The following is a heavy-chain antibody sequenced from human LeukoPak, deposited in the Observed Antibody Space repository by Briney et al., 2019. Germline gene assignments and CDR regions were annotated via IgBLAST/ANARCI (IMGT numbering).Heavy chain of an antibody. CDR2: INPNSGGT. Sequence: GASVKVSCKASGYTFTSYGISWVRQAPGQGLEWMGWINPNSGGTNYAQKFQGRVTMTRDTSISAAYMELSRLRSDDTAVYYCARGSNYYYYYYMDVWGKGTTVTVSS. D-gene: IGHD3-10*01. V-gene: IGHV1-2*02. CDR3: ARGSNYYYYYYMDV. J-gene: IGHJ6*03. CDR1: GYTFTSYG.